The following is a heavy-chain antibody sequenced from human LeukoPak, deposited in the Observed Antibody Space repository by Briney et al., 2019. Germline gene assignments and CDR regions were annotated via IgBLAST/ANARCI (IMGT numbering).Heavy chain of an antibody. J-gene: IGHJ3*02. CDR2: IYTSGNT. V-gene: IGHV4-4*07. Sequence: SETLSLTCTVSGGSISSYYWTWIRQPAGKGLEWIGRIYTSGNTNYNPSLKSRVIMSVDTSKNQFSLKLSSVTAADTAVYYCARSITQTTIFGVADAFDIWGQGTMVTVSS. D-gene: IGHD3-3*01. CDR3: ARSITQTTIFGVADAFDI. CDR1: GGSISSYY.